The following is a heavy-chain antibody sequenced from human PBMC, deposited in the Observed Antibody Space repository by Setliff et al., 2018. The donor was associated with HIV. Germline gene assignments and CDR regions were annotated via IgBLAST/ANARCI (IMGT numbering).Heavy chain of an antibody. CDR3: ARVRLYNSALDY. CDR2: IYSDGST. D-gene: IGHD3-22*01. V-gene: IGHV3-66*01. J-gene: IGHJ4*02. Sequence: GGSLRLSCAASGFTVSGSYMSWVRQAPGKGLEWVSTIYSDGSTYHADSVKGRFTLSRDNSKNTLYLQMNSLRAEDTAVYYCARVRLYNSALDYWGQGTLVTVSS. CDR1: GFTVSGSY.